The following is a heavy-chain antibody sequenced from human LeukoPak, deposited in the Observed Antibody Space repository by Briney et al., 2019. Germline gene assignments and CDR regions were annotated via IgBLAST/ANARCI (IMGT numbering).Heavy chain of an antibody. CDR1: GGFISSYY. D-gene: IGHD5-18*01. CDR3: ARDRYSYGS. Sequence: PSETLSLTCTVSGGFISSYYWSWIRQPPGKGLEWIGFISYSGSTYYNPSLKSRVTMSVDTSKNQFSLNLRSVTAADTAVYYCARDRYSYGSWGQGILVTVSS. V-gene: IGHV4-59*01. CDR2: ISYSGST. J-gene: IGHJ5*02.